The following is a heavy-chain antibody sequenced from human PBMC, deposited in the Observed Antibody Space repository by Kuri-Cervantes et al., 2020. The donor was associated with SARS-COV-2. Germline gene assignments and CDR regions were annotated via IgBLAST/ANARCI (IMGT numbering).Heavy chain of an antibody. CDR3: AKDKKITGMGYYYFMDV. Sequence: GGSLRLSCAASGFSFSTYATHWVRQAPGKGLEWVAVIWSGGGNKFYADSVKGRFTISRDDSKNTLYLQMNSLSAEDSAVYYCAKDKKITGMGYYYFMDVWGKGTTVTVSS. V-gene: IGHV3-30*02. D-gene: IGHD1-20*01. CDR1: GFSFSTYA. CDR2: IWSGGGNK. J-gene: IGHJ6*03.